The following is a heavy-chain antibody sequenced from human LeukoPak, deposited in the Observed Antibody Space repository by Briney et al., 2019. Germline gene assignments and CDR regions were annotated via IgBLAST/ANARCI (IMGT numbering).Heavy chain of an antibody. CDR2: ISASGAST. Sequence: GGSLRLSCVGSGFTFNSYAMNWVRQAPAKGLQLVSTISASGASTFYADSVKGRFTISRDTPKSTVSLQVNSLRVEDTAIYYCAKTYRDYFDSWGLGTLVTVSS. V-gene: IGHV3-23*01. D-gene: IGHD5-18*01. CDR3: AKTYRDYFDS. CDR1: GFTFNSYA. J-gene: IGHJ4*02.